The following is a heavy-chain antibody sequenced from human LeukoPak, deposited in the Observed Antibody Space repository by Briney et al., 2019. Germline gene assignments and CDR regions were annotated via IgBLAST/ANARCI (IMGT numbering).Heavy chain of an antibody. D-gene: IGHD3-9*01. CDR1: GYTFTSYA. CDR3: AGDSGPYDIPGDNWFDP. V-gene: IGHV7-4-1*02. Sequence: ASVKVSCKASGYTFTSYAMNWVRQAPGQGLEWMGWINTNTGNPTYAQGFTGRFVFSLDTSVSTAYLQISSLKAEDTAVYYCAGDSGPYDIPGDNWFDPWGQGTLVTVSS. J-gene: IGHJ5*02. CDR2: INTNTGNP.